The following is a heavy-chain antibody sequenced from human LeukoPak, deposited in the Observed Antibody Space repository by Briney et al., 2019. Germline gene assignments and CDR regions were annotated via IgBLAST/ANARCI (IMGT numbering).Heavy chain of an antibody. V-gene: IGHV5-51*01. D-gene: IGHD3-16*01. Sequence: GESLKISXKGSGYSFXXXXXXXVRQMPGKXXXXXXXXYPGDSDTRXRPSXQXXVTISAXKSISTAYLQWSSLKASDXAMYYCATGGTRKAYYYYGLDVWGQGTTVTVSS. J-gene: IGHJ6*02. CDR3: ATGGTRKAYYYYGLDV. CDR1: GYSFXXXX. CDR2: XYPGDSDT.